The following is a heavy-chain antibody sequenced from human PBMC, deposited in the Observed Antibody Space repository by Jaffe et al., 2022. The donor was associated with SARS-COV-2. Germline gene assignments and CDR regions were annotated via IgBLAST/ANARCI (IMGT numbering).Heavy chain of an antibody. V-gene: IGHV3-66*02. CDR3: ARDSSFIAVAGKEGHYYYGMDV. CDR1: GFTVSSNY. Sequence: EVQLVESGGGLVQPGGSLRLSCAASGFTVSSNYMSWVRQAPGKGLEWVSVIYSGGSTYYADSVKGRFTISRDNSKNTLYLQMNSLRAEDTAVYYCARDSSFIAVAGKEGHYYYGMDVWGQGTTVTVSS. J-gene: IGHJ6*02. CDR2: IYSGGST. D-gene: IGHD6-19*01.